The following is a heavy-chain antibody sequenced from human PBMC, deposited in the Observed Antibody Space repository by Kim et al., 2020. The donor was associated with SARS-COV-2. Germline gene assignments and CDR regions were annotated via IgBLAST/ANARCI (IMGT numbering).Heavy chain of an antibody. Sequence: GGSLRLSCVGSGFTFSNSPINWVRQAPGKGPEWISSISGTGDNTHYADSVKGRFTISRDKSKNTRYLQMSSLRAEDTAVYYCVKGSRSWGQGTLVTVSS. D-gene: IGHD6-6*01. CDR1: GFTFSNSP. CDR2: ISGTGDNT. CDR3: VKGSRS. V-gene: IGHV3-23*01. J-gene: IGHJ4*02.